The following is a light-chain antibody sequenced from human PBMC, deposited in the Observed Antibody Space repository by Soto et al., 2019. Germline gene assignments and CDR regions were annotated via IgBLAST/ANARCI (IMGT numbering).Light chain of an antibody. J-gene: IGKJ1*01. CDR3: QQSYSTPWT. Sequence: DIQITQSPSSLSASVGDRVAITCRASQSINVYLNWYQQKPGEAPKLLIDAASNLKGGVPSRFSGSGSGTEFTLTLSSLQPEDFATYYCQQSYSTPWTFGQGTKVDIK. V-gene: IGKV1-39*01. CDR2: AAS. CDR1: QSINVY.